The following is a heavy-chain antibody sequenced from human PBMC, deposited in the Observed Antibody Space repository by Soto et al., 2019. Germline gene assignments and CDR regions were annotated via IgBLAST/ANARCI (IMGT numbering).Heavy chain of an antibody. CDR1: GFTFTSSA. V-gene: IGHV1-58*01. J-gene: IGHJ4*02. CDR2: IAVGSGYT. CDR3: AADATAWQQMVPSDY. Sequence: KVSCKASGFTFTSSAFQWVRQARGQRLAWIGWIAVGSGYTNYAQRSQDRVTLTRDMSTATTYMELSRLTSEDTAIYYCAADATAWQQMVPSDYWGQGTLVTVS. D-gene: IGHD2-8*01.